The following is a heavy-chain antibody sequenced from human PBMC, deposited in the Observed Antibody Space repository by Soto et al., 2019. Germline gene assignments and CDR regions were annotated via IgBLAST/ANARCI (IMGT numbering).Heavy chain of an antibody. J-gene: IGHJ4*02. Sequence: EVQLVESGGGLVQPGGSLNLSCAASGFTFSGSAMHWVRQASGKGLEWVGRIRSKANSYATAYAASVKGRFTISRDDSKNTAYLQMNSLKTEDTAVYYCTTRPYEYSSYYWGQGTLVTVSS. CDR1: GFTFSGSA. V-gene: IGHV3-73*01. CDR2: IRSKANSYAT. D-gene: IGHD6-6*01. CDR3: TTRPYEYSSYY.